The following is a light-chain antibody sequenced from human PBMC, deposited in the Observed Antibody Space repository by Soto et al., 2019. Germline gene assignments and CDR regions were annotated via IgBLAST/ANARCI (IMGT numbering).Light chain of an antibody. CDR1: QGISDW. CDR3: QQATSFPFT. CDR2: ATS. J-gene: IGKJ3*01. V-gene: IGKV1-12*01. Sequence: DIQMTQSPSSVSASVGDRVTITCRASQGISDWLAWYQQKPGKAPKLLIYATSSLQSGVPSRFSGSGSGTDFTLIISSLQPEDFVTYYCQQATSFPFTFGPGTKVDIK.